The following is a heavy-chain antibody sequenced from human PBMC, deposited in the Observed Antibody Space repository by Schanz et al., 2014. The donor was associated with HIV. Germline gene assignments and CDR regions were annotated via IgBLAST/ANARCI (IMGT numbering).Heavy chain of an antibody. J-gene: IGHJ4*02. V-gene: IGHV3-33*05. Sequence: QVQVVESGGGVVQPGRSLRLSCAASGFTFSDYGMHWVRQAPGKGLEWVAVISHNGNNDYYAESVKGRVTISRDNSKNTLYLQMTTLRTEDTAVYYCAKPEYDSRGNSQSHFDSWGQGTLVTVSS. CDR2: ISHNGNND. CDR1: GFTFSDYG. CDR3: AKPEYDSRGNSQSHFDS. D-gene: IGHD3-22*01.